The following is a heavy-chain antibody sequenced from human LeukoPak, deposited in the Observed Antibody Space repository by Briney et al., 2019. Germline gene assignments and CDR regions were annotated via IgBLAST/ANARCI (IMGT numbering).Heavy chain of an antibody. CDR1: GFTSSTYG. V-gene: IGHV3-30*18. Sequence: GGSLRLSCAVSGFTSSTYGMSWVRQAPGKGLEWVAVISYDGSNKYYADSVKGRFTISRDNSKNTLYLQMNSLRAEDTAVYYCAKDKVCSSTSCFNWFDPWGQGTLVTVSS. CDR2: ISYDGSNK. J-gene: IGHJ5*02. D-gene: IGHD2-2*01. CDR3: AKDKVCSSTSCFNWFDP.